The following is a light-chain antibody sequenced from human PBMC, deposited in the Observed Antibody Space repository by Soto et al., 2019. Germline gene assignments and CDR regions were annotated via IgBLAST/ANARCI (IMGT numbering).Light chain of an antibody. Sequence: QAVVTQPPSASGSPGQSVTISCTGTSSDVGGYNYVSWYQQHPGKAPKLMIYEVSKRPSGVPDRFSGSKSGNTASLTVSGLQAEDEADYYCSSYAGSNRVVFGGGTQLTVL. CDR2: EVS. CDR1: SSDVGGYNY. J-gene: IGLJ2*01. CDR3: SSYAGSNRVV. V-gene: IGLV2-8*01.